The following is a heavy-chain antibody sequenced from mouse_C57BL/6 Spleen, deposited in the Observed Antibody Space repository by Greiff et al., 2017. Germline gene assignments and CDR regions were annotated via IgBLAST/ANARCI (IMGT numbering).Heavy chain of an antibody. CDR2: IDPETGGT. CDR1: GYTFTDYE. D-gene: IGHD2-1*01. CDR3: TSGGNYSYYYAMDY. V-gene: IGHV1-15*01. J-gene: IGHJ4*01. Sequence: QVQLQQSGAELVRPGASVTLSCKASGYTFTDYEMHWVKQTPVHGLDWIGAIDPETGGTAYNQKFKGKAILTADKSSSTAYMELRSLTSEDSAVYYCTSGGNYSYYYAMDYWGQGTSVTVSS.